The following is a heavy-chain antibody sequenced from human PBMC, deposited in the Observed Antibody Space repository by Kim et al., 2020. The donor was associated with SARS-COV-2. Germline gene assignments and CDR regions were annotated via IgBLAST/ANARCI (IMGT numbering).Heavy chain of an antibody. D-gene: IGHD6-13*01. V-gene: IGHV3-48*02. J-gene: IGHJ4*02. CDR2: LSSTGSII. CDR1: GFTFSSYA. CDR3: ASRGYYIDF. Sequence: GGSLRLSCAASGFTFSSYAMTWVRQAPGKGLEWVSFLSSTGSIIYYADSVEGRFTISRDNAKNSVSLQMNSLRDEDTAMYYCASRGYYIDFWGQGTLVTVSS.